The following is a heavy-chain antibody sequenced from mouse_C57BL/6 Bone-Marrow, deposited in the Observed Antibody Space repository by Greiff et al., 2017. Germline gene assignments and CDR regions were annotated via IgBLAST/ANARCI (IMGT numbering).Heavy chain of an antibody. J-gene: IGHJ4*01. V-gene: IGHV1-61*01. Sequence: QVQLKQPGAELVRPGSSVKLSCKASGYTFTSYWMDWVKQRPGQGLEWIGNIYPSDSETHYNQKFKDKATLTVDKSSSTAYMQLSSLTSEDSAVYYCARWDGNYLYAMDYWGQGTSVTVSS. D-gene: IGHD2-1*01. CDR3: ARWDGNYLYAMDY. CDR1: GYTFTSYW. CDR2: IYPSDSET.